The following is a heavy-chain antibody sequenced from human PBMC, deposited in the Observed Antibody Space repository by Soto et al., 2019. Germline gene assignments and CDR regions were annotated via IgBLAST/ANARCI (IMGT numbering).Heavy chain of an antibody. D-gene: IGHD3-16*02. J-gene: IGHJ4*02. CDR1: GFSISDGNYY. CDR2: ISHSGTT. V-gene: IGHV4-30-4*01. CDR3: ASARALYDYVWGTYRFGKYFDY. Sequence: PSETLSLPCEVSGFSISDGNYYWNWIRQPPGRGREWIGYISHSGTTYYNPSLRSRLSISVDTTKDQFSLRLSSVTAAETAVYYCASARALYDYVWGTYRFGKYFDYWGQGTLVTVSS.